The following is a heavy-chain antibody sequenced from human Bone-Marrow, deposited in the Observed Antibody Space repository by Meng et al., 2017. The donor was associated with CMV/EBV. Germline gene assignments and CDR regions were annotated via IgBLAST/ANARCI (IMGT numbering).Heavy chain of an antibody. V-gene: IGHV3-13*01. CDR3: ARGEGVVGATPFDI. Sequence: GESLTISCAASGFTFSSYDMHWVRQATGKGLEWVSAIGTAGDTYYPGSVKGRFPISRENAKNSLYLQMNSLRAGDTAVYYCARGEGVVGATPFDIWGQGTMVTVSS. CDR2: IGTAGDT. J-gene: IGHJ3*02. CDR1: GFTFSSYD. D-gene: IGHD1-26*01.